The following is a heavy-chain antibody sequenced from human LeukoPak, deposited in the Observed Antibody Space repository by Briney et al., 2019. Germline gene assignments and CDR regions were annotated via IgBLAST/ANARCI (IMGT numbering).Heavy chain of an antibody. D-gene: IGHD2-2*01. J-gene: IGHJ4*02. V-gene: IGHV1-8*01. CDR2: MIPNSGDT. CDR1: GYTFTSYD. Sequence: ASVKVSCKASGYTFTSYDINWVRQATGQGLEWMGWMIPNSGDTDYAQKFQGRVTMTRNTAINTAYMELSSLRSEDTAVYYCARDATETRILVVAKDYLDFWGQGVQVTVSS. CDR3: ARDATETRILVVAKDYLDF.